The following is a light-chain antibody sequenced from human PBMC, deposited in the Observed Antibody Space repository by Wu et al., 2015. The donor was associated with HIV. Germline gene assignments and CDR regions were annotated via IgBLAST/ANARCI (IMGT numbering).Light chain of an antibody. Sequence: EIMLTQSPATLSLSPGGRATLSCRANQSISSYLAWYQQKPGQAPRLLIYDTSNRATGIPARFSGSGSETDFTLTISSLEPEDFAVYYCQQRSSWPFTFGPGTKVDVK. CDR1: QSISSY. V-gene: IGKV3-11*01. CDR2: DTS. CDR3: QQRSSWPFT. J-gene: IGKJ3*01.